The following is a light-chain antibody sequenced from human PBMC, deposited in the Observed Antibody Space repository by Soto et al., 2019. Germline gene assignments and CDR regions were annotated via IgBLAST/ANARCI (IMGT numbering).Light chain of an antibody. CDR1: QTVPNNY. CDR2: GAS. V-gene: IGKV3-20*01. Sequence: PGDGVSLSCRASQTVPNNYLAWYQQKPDQAPRLLIFGASNRATGTPDRFGGSGSGTDFTLSISRLEPEDFAVYYGQQYGASPLTFGGGARLEVK. CDR3: QQYGASPLT. J-gene: IGKJ4*01.